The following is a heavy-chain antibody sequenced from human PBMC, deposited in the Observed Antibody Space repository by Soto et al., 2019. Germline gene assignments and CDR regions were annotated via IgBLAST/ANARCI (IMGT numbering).Heavy chain of an antibody. V-gene: IGHV4-34*01. Sequence: QVQLQQWGAGLLKPSETLSLTCAVYGGSFSGYYWSWIRQPPGKGLEWTGEINHSGSTNYNPSLKCRXXIXVXXSKTQFSRKLSSVTAADTAVYYCANLAVAGRGQDYLGQGTLVTVSS. D-gene: IGHD6-19*01. CDR2: INHSGST. CDR3: ANLAVAGRGQDY. CDR1: GGSFSGYY. J-gene: IGHJ4*02.